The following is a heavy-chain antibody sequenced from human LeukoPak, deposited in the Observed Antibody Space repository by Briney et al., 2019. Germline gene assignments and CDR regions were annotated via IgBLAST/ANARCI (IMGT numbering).Heavy chain of an antibody. CDR3: ARATHKLYSNSYYYYMDV. D-gene: IGHD4-11*01. J-gene: IGHJ6*03. Sequence: GGSLRLSCAASGFTFDDYGMSWVCQAPGKGLEWVSGINWKGGSTGYADSVKGRFTISRDNAKNSLYLQMNSLRAEDTALYHCARATHKLYSNSYYYYMDVWGKGTTVTVSS. CDR1: GFTFDDYG. V-gene: IGHV3-20*01. CDR2: INWKGGST.